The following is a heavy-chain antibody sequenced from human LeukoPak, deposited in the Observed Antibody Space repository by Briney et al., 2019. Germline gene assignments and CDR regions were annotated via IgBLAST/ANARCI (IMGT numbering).Heavy chain of an antibody. D-gene: IGHD2-2*01. CDR3: ASPATYCSSTSCYPPRSAFDI. J-gene: IGHJ3*02. Sequence: GASVKVSCKASGYTFTGYYMHWVRQAPGQGLEWMGWINPNSGGTNYAQKFQGRVTMTRDTSISTAYMELSRLRSDDTAVYYCASPATYCSSTSCYPPRSAFDIWGQGTMVTVSS. V-gene: IGHV1-2*02. CDR1: GYTFTGYY. CDR2: INPNSGGT.